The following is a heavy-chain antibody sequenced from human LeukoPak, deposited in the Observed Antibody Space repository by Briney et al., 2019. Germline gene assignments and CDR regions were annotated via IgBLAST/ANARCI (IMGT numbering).Heavy chain of an antibody. CDR2: IYYSGST. V-gene: IGHV4-59*12. Sequence: PSETLSLTCTVSGGSISSYYWSWIRQPPGKGLEWIGYIYYSGSTSYNPSLKSRVTISVDTSKNQFSLKLSSVTAADTAVYYCARGDIWGSYYKRPFDYWGQGTLVTVSS. J-gene: IGHJ4*02. D-gene: IGHD3-10*01. CDR3: ARGDIWGSYYKRPFDY. CDR1: GGSISSYY.